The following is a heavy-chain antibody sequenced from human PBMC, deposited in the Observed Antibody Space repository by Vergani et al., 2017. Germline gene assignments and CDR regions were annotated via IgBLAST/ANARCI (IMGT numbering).Heavy chain of an antibody. V-gene: IGHV3-30-3*01. CDR3: ASGGWGKAMFANV. CDR1: GFTFSSYA. Sequence: QVQLVESGGGVVQPGRSLRLSCAASGFTFSSYAMHWVRQAPGKGLEWVVVISYDGNNKYYADSVKGRFTISRDNSKNTLYLQMNSLRAEDTAVYCCASGGWGKAMFANVWGRGTLVTVSS. D-gene: IGHD3-10*02. CDR2: ISYDGNNK. J-gene: IGHJ2*01.